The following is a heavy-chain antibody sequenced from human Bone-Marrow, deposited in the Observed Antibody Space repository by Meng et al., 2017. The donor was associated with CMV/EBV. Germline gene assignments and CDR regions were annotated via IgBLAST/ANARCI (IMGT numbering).Heavy chain of an antibody. D-gene: IGHD3-10*01. J-gene: IGHJ6*02. CDR3: ARDLKGSEINRQFYYYYYGMDV. Sequence: GESLKISCAASGFTLSRYWMHWVRQVPGKGLVWVSRINEDGSLTNYADAVEGRFTISRDNAKNTLFLQMNSLRAEDTAVYYCARDLKGSEINRQFYYYYYGMDVWGQGTTVTVSS. V-gene: IGHV3-74*01. CDR1: GFTLSRYW. CDR2: INEDGSLT.